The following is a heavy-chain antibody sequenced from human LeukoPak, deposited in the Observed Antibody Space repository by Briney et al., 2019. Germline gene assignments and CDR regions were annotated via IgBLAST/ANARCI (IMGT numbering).Heavy chain of an antibody. J-gene: IGHJ5*02. CDR2: INPNSGGT. V-gene: IGHV1-2*02. Sequence: GASVKVSCKASGYTFTGYYMHWVRQAPGQGLEWMGWINPNSGGTNYAQKFQGRVTMTRDTSISTAYMELSRLRSDDTAVYYCARDSYSSSWPSPHKNWFDPWGQGTLVTVSS. CDR1: GYTFTGYY. CDR3: ARDSYSSSWPSPHKNWFDP. D-gene: IGHD6-13*01.